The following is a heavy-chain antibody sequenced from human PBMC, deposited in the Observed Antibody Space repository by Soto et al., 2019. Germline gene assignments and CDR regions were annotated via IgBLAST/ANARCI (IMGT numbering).Heavy chain of an antibody. Sequence: PGGSLRLSCEASGFTFSRVSMNWVRQVPGKGLEWVASISSGSSGTWYADSVKGRFIISXXXXXXSXFLQXXXLRPEDTAMYYCARVAYWGPGTQVTVSS. J-gene: IGHJ4*02. CDR3: ARVAY. CDR1: GFTFSRVS. V-gene: IGHV3-21*01. CDR2: ISSGSSGT.